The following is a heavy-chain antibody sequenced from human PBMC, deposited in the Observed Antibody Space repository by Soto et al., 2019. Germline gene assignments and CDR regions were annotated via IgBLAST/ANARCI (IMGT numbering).Heavy chain of an antibody. Sequence: SETLSLTCTVSGGSISSYYWSWIRQPPGKGLEWIGYIYYSGSTNYNPSLKSRVTISVDTSKNQFSLKLSSVTAADTAVYYCARTVPAAIWGGYPNNNWFDPWGQGTLVTVSS. D-gene: IGHD2-2*01. CDR2: IYYSGST. V-gene: IGHV4-59*01. CDR1: GGSISSYY. CDR3: ARTVPAAIWGGYPNNNWFDP. J-gene: IGHJ5*02.